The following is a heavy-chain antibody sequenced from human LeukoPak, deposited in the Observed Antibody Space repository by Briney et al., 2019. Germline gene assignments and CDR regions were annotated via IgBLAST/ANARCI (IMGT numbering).Heavy chain of an antibody. J-gene: IGHJ3*02. CDR1: QFNFNNFG. D-gene: IGHD4-17*01. Sequence: GGSLRLSCATSQFNFNNFGMTWVRQAPGEGLEWVSSISGNGDSTQYADSLQGRFANSRENSRNTLYLKMNSLRAGDTAVYYCARDPTGDYIGTFDIWGQGTMVTVSS. V-gene: IGHV3-23*01. CDR3: ARDPTGDYIGTFDI. CDR2: ISGNGDST.